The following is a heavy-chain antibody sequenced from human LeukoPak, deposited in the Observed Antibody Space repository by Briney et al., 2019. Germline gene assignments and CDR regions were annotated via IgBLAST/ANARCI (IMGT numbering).Heavy chain of an antibody. CDR3: AKDSGGYSSSSFGS. V-gene: IGHV3-23*01. Sequence: PGGSLRLSCAASGFTFSSYAMSWVRQAPGQGLEWVAAISGSGGSTYYADSVKGRFTISRDNSKNTLYLQMNSLRAEDTAMYHCAKDSGGYSSSSFGSWGQGTLVTVSA. J-gene: IGHJ4*02. D-gene: IGHD6-13*01. CDR1: GFTFSSYA. CDR2: ISGSGGST.